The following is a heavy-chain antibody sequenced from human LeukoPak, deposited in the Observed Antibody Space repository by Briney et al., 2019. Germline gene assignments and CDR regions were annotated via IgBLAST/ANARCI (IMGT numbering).Heavy chain of an antibody. CDR3: ARDESLLWFGELTYFDY. D-gene: IGHD3-10*01. Sequence: KSSETLSLTCTVSGGSISSYFWIWIRQPPGKGLEWIGYIYYSGSTYYNPSLKSRVTISVDTSKNQFSLKLSSVTAADTAVYYCARDESLLWFGELTYFDYWGQGTLVTVSS. CDR2: IYYSGST. V-gene: IGHV4-59*12. J-gene: IGHJ4*02. CDR1: GGSISSYF.